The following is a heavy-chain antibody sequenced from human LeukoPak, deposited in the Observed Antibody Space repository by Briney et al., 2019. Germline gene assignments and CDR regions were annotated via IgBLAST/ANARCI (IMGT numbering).Heavy chain of an antibody. CDR2: IYTSGST. V-gene: IGHV4-4*09. CDR3: ARLDRNYYYMDV. CDR1: GVSISSYY. Sequence: SETLSLTCTVSGVSISSYYWTWIRQPPGEGLEWIGYIYTSGSTNYNPSLKSRVTISVDTSKNQFSLKLSSVTAADTAVYYCARLDRNYYYMDVWGKGTTVTVSS. J-gene: IGHJ6*03.